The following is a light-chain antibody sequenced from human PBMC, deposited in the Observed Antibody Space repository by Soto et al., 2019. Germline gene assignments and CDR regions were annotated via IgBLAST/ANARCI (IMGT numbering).Light chain of an antibody. CDR2: TAS. CDR3: QQLAGFPIT. J-gene: IGKJ5*01. Sequence: DIHLTQSPAFLSASLGDRVTITCRASQGISTYLAWYQQKPGKAPNLLIYTASTLQTGVPSRFSGSAFGTEFTLTISSLQPEDFETYYCQQLAGFPITFGQGTRLEIK. V-gene: IGKV1-9*01. CDR1: QGISTY.